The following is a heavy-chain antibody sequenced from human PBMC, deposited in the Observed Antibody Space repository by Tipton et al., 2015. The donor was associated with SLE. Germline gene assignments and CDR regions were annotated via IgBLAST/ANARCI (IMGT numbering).Heavy chain of an antibody. D-gene: IGHD5-18*01. J-gene: IGHJ5*02. V-gene: IGHV4-34*01. CDR3: ARGVIQLWLQGGNWFDP. CDR1: GGSFSGYY. CDR2: INHSGST. Sequence: TLSLTCAVYGGSFSGYYWSWIRQPPGKWLEWIGEINHSGSTNYNPSLKSRVTISVDTSKNQFSLKLSSVTAADTAVYYCARGVIQLWLQGGNWFDPWGQGTLVTVSS.